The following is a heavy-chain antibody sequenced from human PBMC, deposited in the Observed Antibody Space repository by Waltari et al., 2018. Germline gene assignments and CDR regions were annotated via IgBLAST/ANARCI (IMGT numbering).Heavy chain of an antibody. CDR3: ARQGEKMATIQNFDY. V-gene: IGHV1-2*02. CDR1: GYTFTGYY. D-gene: IGHD5-12*01. CDR2: INPNSGGT. J-gene: IGHJ4*02. Sequence: QVQLVQSGAEVKKPGASVKVSCKASGYTFTGYYMHWVRQAPGQGLEWMGWINPNSGGTNYAQKFQGRVTMTRDTSISTAYMELSRLRSDDTAVYYCARQGEKMATIQNFDYWGQGTLVTVSS.